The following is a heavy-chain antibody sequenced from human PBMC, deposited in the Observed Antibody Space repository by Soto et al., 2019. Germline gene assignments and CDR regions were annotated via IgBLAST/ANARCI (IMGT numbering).Heavy chain of an antibody. J-gene: IGHJ5*02. CDR3: ARVGGGRGQQLVHNWFDP. CDR1: GYTFTSYY. CDR2: INPSGGST. V-gene: IGHV1-46*01. D-gene: IGHD6-13*01. Sequence: ASVKVSCKASGYTFTSYYMHWVRQAPGQGLEWMGIINPSGGSTSYAQKFQGRVTMTRDTSTSTVYMELSSLRSEDTAVYYCARVGGGRGQQLVHNWFDPWGQGTLVTVSS.